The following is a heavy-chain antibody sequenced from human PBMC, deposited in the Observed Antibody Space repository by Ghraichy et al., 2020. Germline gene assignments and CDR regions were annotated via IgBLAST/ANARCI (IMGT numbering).Heavy chain of an antibody. J-gene: IGHJ5*02. Sequence: ASVKVSCKASGYTFTSYAMHWVRQAPGQRLEWMGWINAGNGNTKYSQKFQGRVTITRDTSASTAYMELSSLRSEDTAVYYCARVGVAFGAINWFDPWGQGTLVTVSS. D-gene: IGHD3-3*01. CDR1: GYTFTSYA. V-gene: IGHV1-3*01. CDR2: INAGNGNT. CDR3: ARVGVAFGAINWFDP.